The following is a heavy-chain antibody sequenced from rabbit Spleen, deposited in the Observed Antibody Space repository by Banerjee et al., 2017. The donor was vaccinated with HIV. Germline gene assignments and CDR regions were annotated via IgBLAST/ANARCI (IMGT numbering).Heavy chain of an antibody. V-gene: IGHV1S45*01. D-gene: IGHD2-1*01. J-gene: IGHJ4*01. CDR2: RDAGSSGST. Sequence: QEQLVESGGGLVQPEGSLTLTCTVSGFSFSSDYYMCWVRQAPGKGLEWIGCRDAGSSGSTWYANRAKGRFTISGTSSTTVTLQMTSLTAADTATYFCARAVIGWSGAYPYYFNLWGPGTLVTVS. CDR1: GFSFSSDYY. CDR3: ARAVIGWSGAYPYYFNL.